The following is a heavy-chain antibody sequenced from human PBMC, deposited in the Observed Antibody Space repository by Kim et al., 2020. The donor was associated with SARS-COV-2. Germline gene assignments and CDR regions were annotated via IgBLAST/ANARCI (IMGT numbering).Heavy chain of an antibody. V-gene: IGHV1-2*02. J-gene: IGHJ4*02. CDR3: ARAMVVPAVADDY. D-gene: IGHD6-19*01. Sequence: YAQKFQGRVTMTRDTSISTAYMELSRLRSDDTAVYYCARAMVVPAVADDYWGQGTLVTVSS.